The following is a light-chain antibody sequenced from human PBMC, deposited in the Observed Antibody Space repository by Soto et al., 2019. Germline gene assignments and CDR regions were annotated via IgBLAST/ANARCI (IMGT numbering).Light chain of an antibody. Sequence: DIVMTQSPDSLAVSLGERATINCKSSQSVLYSSNNKNYLAWYQQKPGQPPKLLIYWASTRESGVPDRFSGSGYGTDFTFTISSLQAEDVAVYYCQQYFSSPLTFGGGTKVEIE. J-gene: IGKJ4*01. CDR3: QQYFSSPLT. CDR1: QSVLYSSNNKNY. CDR2: WAS. V-gene: IGKV4-1*01.